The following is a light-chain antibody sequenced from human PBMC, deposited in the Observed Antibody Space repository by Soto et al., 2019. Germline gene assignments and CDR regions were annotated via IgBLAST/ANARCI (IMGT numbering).Light chain of an antibody. CDR2: DAS. J-gene: IGKJ5*01. Sequence: EIVLTQSPATLSLSPGERATLSCRASQSVSSYLAWYQQKPGQAPRLLISDASNRATGIPARFRGSGSGTDFTLTISSLEPEDFAVYYCQQRTNWPSSTFGQGTRLEIK. V-gene: IGKV3-11*01. CDR3: QQRTNWPSST. CDR1: QSVSSY.